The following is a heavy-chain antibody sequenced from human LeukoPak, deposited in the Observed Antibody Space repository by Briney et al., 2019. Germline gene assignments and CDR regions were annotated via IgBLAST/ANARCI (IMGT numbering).Heavy chain of an antibody. D-gene: IGHD3-10*01. Sequence: GGSLRLSCAASGFPFSTYDMHWVRKAPDKGLQWVAVISSDGYRTDYPDSVRGRFTISRDNFKNTVDLQMISVTAEDTAMYFCAKGLGTGSVLARPLHYWGQGTLVTVSS. J-gene: IGHJ4*02. CDR1: GFPFSTYD. V-gene: IGHV3-30*18. CDR3: AKGLGTGSVLARPLHY. CDR2: ISSDGYRT.